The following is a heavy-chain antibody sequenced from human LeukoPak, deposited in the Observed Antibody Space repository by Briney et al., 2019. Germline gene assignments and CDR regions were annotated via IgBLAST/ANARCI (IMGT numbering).Heavy chain of an antibody. CDR2: IFSSGST. D-gene: IGHD5-24*01. V-gene: IGHV4-39*07. Sequence: SETLSLTCAVSGGSVDNSNYYWAWIRQPPGKGLEWIGTIFSSGSTFYSPPLETRITISVDTSMTQFSLKLSSVTAADTAVYFCASERWSRRSYFDFWGQGILVTVSS. CDR3: ASERWSRRSYFDF. J-gene: IGHJ4*02. CDR1: GGSVDNSNYY.